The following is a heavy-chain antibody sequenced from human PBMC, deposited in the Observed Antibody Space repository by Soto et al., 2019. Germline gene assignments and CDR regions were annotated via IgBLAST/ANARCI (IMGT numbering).Heavy chain of an antibody. CDR3: ASLAGHSWLDH. Sequence: QVQLQQSGPGLVKPSQTLSLTCAISGDSVSNNDAVWNWIRQSPSRGLEWLGRTYYRSIWPTELAASVRCRVTIHPDASKTPFSPQMITVTPEDTAMCFCASLAGHSWLDHWGQGTLVTVSP. CDR1: GDSVSNNDAV. V-gene: IGHV6-1*01. CDR2: TYYRSIWPT. J-gene: IGHJ5*02.